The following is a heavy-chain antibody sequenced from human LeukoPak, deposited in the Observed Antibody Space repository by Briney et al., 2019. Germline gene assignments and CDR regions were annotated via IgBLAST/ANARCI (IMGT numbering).Heavy chain of an antibody. Sequence: PGGSLRLSCAASGFTLSSYWMSWVRQAPGKGLEWVANIKQDGSEKYYVDSVKGRFTISRDNVKNSLHLQMNSLRVEDTAVYYCARRYFDYWGQGTLVTVSS. J-gene: IGHJ4*02. CDR3: ARRYFDY. CDR1: GFTLSSYW. CDR2: IKQDGSEK. V-gene: IGHV3-7*01.